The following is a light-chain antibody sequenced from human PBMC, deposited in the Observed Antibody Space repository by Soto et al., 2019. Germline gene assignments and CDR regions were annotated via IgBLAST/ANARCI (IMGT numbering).Light chain of an antibody. Sequence: QSALTQPASVSGSPGQSITLSCTGTSSDVGGYNYVSWYQQHPGKAPKLMIYDVSYRPSGVSNRFSGSKSGNTASLTISGFQAEDEADYYCSSYTSSSTLYVFGTGTKVTVL. CDR3: SSYTSSSTLYV. CDR1: SSDVGGYNY. J-gene: IGLJ1*01. V-gene: IGLV2-14*01. CDR2: DVS.